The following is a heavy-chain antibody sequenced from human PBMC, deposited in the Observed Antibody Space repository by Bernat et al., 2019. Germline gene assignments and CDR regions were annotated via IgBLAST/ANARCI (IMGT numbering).Heavy chain of an antibody. D-gene: IGHD2-15*01. CDR3: ARLTGGRPFDI. V-gene: IGHV4-39*01. CDR2: IYYSGT. CDR1: GGSISSSSYY. Sequence: QVQLQESGPGLVKPSGTLSLTCAVSGGSISSSSYYWGWIRQPPGKGLEWIGSIYYSGTYYNPSLKSRVTISVDTSKNQFSLKLRSVTAADTAVYYCARLTGGRPFDIWGQGTMVTVSS. J-gene: IGHJ3*02.